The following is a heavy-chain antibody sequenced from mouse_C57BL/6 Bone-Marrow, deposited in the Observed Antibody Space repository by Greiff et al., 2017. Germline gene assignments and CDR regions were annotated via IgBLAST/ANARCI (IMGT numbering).Heavy chain of an antibody. V-gene: IGHV1-69*01. CDR2: IDPSDSYT. Sequence: QVQLQQPGAELVMPGASVKLSCKASGYTFTSYWMHWVKQRPGQGLEWIGEIDPSDSYTNYNQKFKGKSTLTVDKSSSTAYMQLSRLTSEDSAVYYCARIYYSNYCGYFAVWGTGTTVTVSA. J-gene: IGHJ1*03. D-gene: IGHD2-5*01. CDR3: ARIYYSNYCGYFAV. CDR1: GYTFTSYW.